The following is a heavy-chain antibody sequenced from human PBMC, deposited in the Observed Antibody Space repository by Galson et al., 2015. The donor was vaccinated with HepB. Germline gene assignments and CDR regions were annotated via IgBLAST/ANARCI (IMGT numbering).Heavy chain of an antibody. Sequence: LRLSCAASGFTFSSYAMHWVRQAPGKGLEWVAVISYDGSNKYYADSVKGRFTISRDNSKNTLYLQMNSLRAEDTAVYYCARDMYNWNDASGPDAFDIWGQGTMVTVSS. CDR3: ARDMYNWNDASGPDAFDI. V-gene: IGHV3-30-3*01. D-gene: IGHD1-20*01. J-gene: IGHJ3*02. CDR1: GFTFSSYA. CDR2: ISYDGSNK.